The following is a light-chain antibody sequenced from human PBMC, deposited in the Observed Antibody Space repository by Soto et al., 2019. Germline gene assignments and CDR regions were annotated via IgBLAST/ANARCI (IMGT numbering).Light chain of an antibody. J-gene: IGKJ1*01. CDR2: WAA. CDR3: QQYYRTPAT. Sequence: IGMTQSPDSLAVSLGERAAINCKSSQSVLYSSDNKNYLAWYQQKPGQPPKLLIYWAATRESGVPDRFSGSGSGTDFTLTIRSLQAEDVAVYYCQQYYRTPATFGQGTK. V-gene: IGKV4-1*01. CDR1: QSVLYSSDNKNY.